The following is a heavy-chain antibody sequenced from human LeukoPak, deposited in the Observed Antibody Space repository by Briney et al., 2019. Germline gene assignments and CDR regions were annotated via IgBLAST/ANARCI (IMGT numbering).Heavy chain of an antibody. CDR2: INHSGST. Sequence: SETLSLTCAVYGGSFSGYYWTWIRQPPGKGLEWIGEINHSGSTNYNPSPKSRVTISVDTSKNQFSLKLSSVTAADTAVYYCARGQPTYSSSWYANYWGQGTLVTVSS. CDR3: ARGQPTYSSSWYANY. V-gene: IGHV4-34*01. J-gene: IGHJ4*02. CDR1: GGSFSGYY. D-gene: IGHD6-13*01.